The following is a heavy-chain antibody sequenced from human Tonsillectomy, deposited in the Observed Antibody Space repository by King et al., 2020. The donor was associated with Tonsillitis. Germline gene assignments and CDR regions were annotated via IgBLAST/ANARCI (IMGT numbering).Heavy chain of an antibody. CDR2: ITSKTDGGTT. Sequence: VQLVESGGDLVKPGGSLRLSCAASGFTFTNAWMSWVRQAPGKGLEWVGRITSKTDGGTTDYAAPVKGRFTISRDDSKNTLYLQMNSLKTEDTAVYYCTTTYGMDVWGQGTTVPVSS. J-gene: IGHJ6*02. CDR3: TTTYGMDV. CDR1: GFTFTNAW. V-gene: IGHV3-15*01.